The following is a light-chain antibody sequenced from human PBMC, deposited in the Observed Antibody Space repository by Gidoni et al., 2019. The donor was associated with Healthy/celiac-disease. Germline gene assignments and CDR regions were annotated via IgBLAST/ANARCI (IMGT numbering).Light chain of an antibody. V-gene: IGKV1-5*03. CDR3: QKYNSYART. CDR1: QSISSW. J-gene: IGKJ1*01. CDR2: KAS. Sequence: DIQMTQSPSTLSASVGDRLTITCRASQSISSWLAWYQQKPGKDPKLLIYKASILESGVPSRFSGSGSGTEFTLTISSLQPDDFATYYCQKYNSYARTFGQGTKVEIK.